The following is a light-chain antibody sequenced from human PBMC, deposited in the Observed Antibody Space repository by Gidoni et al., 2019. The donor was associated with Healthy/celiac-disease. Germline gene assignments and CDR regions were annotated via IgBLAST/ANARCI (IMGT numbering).Light chain of an antibody. CDR3: QQSYSTPRTT. J-gene: IGKJ2*01. CDR2: AAS. CDR1: QSIISY. V-gene: IGKV1-39*01. Sequence: DIQMTQSPSSLSASVGDRVTITCRASQSIISYLNWYQQKPGKAPKLLIYAASSLQSGVPSRFSGSGSGTDFTLTISSLQPEDFATYYCQQSYSTPRTTFGQGTKLEIK.